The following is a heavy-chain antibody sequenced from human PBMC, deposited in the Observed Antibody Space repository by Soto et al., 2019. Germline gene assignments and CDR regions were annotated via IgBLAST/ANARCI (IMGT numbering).Heavy chain of an antibody. CDR1: GGSISSYY. Sequence: ATLSLTCTVSGGSISSYYWSWIRQPPGKGLEWIGYIYYSGSTNYNPSLKSRVTISVDMSKNQFSLNLSSVTAADTAVYYCARLGGYYQALDYWGQGTLVTVSS. V-gene: IGHV4-59*08. J-gene: IGHJ4*02. CDR2: IYYSGST. CDR3: ARLGGYYQALDY. D-gene: IGHD3-22*01.